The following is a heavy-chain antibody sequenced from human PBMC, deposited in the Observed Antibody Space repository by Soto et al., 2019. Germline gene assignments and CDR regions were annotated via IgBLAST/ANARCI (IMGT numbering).Heavy chain of an antibody. D-gene: IGHD2-8*01. J-gene: IGHJ4*02. V-gene: IGHV4-39*01. CDR2: IYYSGST. Sequence: SETLSRTCTVSGGSSSSSSYYWGWIRQPPGEGLQWIGSIYYSGSTYYNPSLKSRVTISVHKSKNQFSLKLSSVTAADTAVYYCATTCEGVVDYWGQG. CDR1: GGSSSSSSYY. CDR3: ATTCEGVVDY.